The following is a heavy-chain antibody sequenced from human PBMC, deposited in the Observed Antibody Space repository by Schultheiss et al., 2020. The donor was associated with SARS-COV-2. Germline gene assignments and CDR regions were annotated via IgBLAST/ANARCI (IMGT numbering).Heavy chain of an antibody. J-gene: IGHJ4*02. CDR3: AREVVTPGWSYFDY. V-gene: IGHV4-31*03. D-gene: IGHD4-23*01. CDR2: IYYSGST. CDR1: GGSISSGGYY. Sequence: SETLSLTCTVSGGSISSGGYYWSWIRQHPGKGLEWIGYIYYSGSTYYNPSLKSRVTISVDTSKNQFSLKLSSVTAADTAVYYCAREVVTPGWSYFDYWGQGTLVTVSS.